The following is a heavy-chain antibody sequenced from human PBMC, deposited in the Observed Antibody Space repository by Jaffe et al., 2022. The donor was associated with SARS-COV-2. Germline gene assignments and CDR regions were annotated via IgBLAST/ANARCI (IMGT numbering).Heavy chain of an antibody. CDR2: ISGSGGST. J-gene: IGHJ3*02. V-gene: IGHV3-23*01. CDR3: ARSEDSSGYYHDAFDI. CDR1: GFTFSSYA. Sequence: EVQLLESGGGLVQPGGSLRLSCAASGFTFSSYAMSWVRQAPGKGLEWVSAISGSGGSTYYADSVKGRFTISRDNSKNTLYLQMNSLRAEDTAVYYCARSEDSSGYYHDAFDIWGQGTMVTVSS. D-gene: IGHD3-22*01.